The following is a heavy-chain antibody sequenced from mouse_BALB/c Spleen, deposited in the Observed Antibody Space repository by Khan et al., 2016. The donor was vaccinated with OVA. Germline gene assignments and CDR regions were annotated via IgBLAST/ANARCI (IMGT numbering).Heavy chain of an antibody. J-gene: IGHJ3*01. Sequence: QVQLKQSGPGLVQPSQSLSITCTVSGYSLTTYGVHWVRQSPGKGLVWLGVLWSGGSTDYNAAFISRLSISKDNSKSQVFFKMNSLQANDTAIYYWARNYDYDEGLAYWGQGTLVTVSA. CDR3: ARNYDYDEGLAY. CDR1: GYSLTTYG. CDR2: LWSGGST. D-gene: IGHD2-4*01. V-gene: IGHV2-2*02.